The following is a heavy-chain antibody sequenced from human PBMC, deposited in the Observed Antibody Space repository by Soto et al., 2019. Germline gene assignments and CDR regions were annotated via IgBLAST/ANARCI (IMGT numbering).Heavy chain of an antibody. D-gene: IGHD3-22*01. V-gene: IGHV3-7*01. J-gene: IGHJ4*02. CDR3: ARDSPFDASSGYLEY. CDR1: GFMFGNYW. Sequence: EVQLVESGGGLVQPGGSLRLSCAPSGFMFGNYWMSWVRQAPGKGLEWVANIKQDGSEKYYVDSVKGRFTISRDNAKNSLYLQMTSLRAGVTAVYYCARDSPFDASSGYLEYWGQGTLVTVSS. CDR2: IKQDGSEK.